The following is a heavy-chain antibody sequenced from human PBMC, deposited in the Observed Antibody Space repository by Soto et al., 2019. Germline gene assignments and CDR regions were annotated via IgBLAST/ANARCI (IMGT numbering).Heavy chain of an antibody. Sequence: AVKACCKASGGTFSSYAISWVRQAPGQGLEWMGGIIPIFGTANYAQKFQGRVTITADKSTSTAYMELSSLRSEDTAVYYCARRARTMINFGALADCFYPWG. CDR2: IIPIFGTA. CDR3: ARRARTMINFGALADCFYP. CDR1: GGTFSSYA. J-gene: IGHJ5*02. D-gene: IGHD3-16*01. V-gene: IGHV1-69*06.